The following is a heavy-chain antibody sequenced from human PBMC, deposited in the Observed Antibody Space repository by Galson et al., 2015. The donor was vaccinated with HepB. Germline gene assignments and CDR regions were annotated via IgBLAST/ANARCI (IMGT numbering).Heavy chain of an antibody. CDR3: ARDSLGIAAAGTFFGWYFDL. J-gene: IGHJ2*01. CDR1: GFTFSSYA. CDR2: ISYDGSNK. V-gene: IGHV3-30*04. D-gene: IGHD6-13*01. Sequence: SLRLSCAASGFTFSSYAMHWIRQAPGKGLEWVAVISYDGSNKYYADSVKGRFTISRDNSKNTLYLQMNSLRAEDTAVYYCARDSLGIAAAGTFFGWYFDLWGRGTLVTVSS.